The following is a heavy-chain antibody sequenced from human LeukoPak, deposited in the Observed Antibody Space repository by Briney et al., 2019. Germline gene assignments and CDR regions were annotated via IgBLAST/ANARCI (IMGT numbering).Heavy chain of an antibody. Sequence: SETLSLTCTVSGGSISSFFWSWIRQPPGKGLEWIGYVYYSGSTNYNPSLKSRVTISVDTSKKQFSLKLSSATAADTAVYYCARVLDLSKRGLDAFDIWGQGTMVTVSS. CDR3: ARVLDLSKRGLDAFDI. CDR1: GGSISSFF. V-gene: IGHV4-59*01. CDR2: VYYSGST. D-gene: IGHD3-16*01. J-gene: IGHJ3*02.